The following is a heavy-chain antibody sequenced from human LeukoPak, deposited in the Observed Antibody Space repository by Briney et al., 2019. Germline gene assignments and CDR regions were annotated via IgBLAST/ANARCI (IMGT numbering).Heavy chain of an antibody. Sequence: PGGSLRLSCAASGFTFSSYTMSWVRQVPGEGLVWVSRINEDGSITCYADSVTGRFTISRDNAQNTLYLQMNSLSAEDTAVYYCGRDLGGRWSYWGQGALVTVSS. CDR2: INEDGSIT. D-gene: IGHD3-16*01. CDR1: GFTFSSYT. CDR3: GRDLGGRWSY. J-gene: IGHJ4*02. V-gene: IGHV3-74*01.